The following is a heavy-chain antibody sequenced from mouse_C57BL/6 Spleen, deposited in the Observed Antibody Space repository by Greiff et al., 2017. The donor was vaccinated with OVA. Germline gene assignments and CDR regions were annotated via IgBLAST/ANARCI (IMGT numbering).Heavy chain of an antibody. CDR1: GYSITSGYY. CDR3: ARGDYYGSLDV. D-gene: IGHD1-1*01. V-gene: IGHV3-6*01. Sequence: VQLQQSGPGLVKPSQSLSLTCSVTGYSITSGYYWNWIRQFPGNKLEWMGYISYDGSNNYNPSLKNRISITRDTSKNQFFLKLNSVTTEDTATYYCARGDYYGSLDVWGTGTTVTVSS. J-gene: IGHJ1*03. CDR2: ISYDGSN.